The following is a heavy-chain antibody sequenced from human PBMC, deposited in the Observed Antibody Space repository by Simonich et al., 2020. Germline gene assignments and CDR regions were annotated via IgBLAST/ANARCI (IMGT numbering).Heavy chain of an antibody. J-gene: IGHJ4*02. V-gene: IGHV4-59*01. Sequence: QVQLQESGPGLVKPSETLSLTCTVSGVSISSYYWSWIRQPPGQGLEWIGYIYYSGSTNSNPSLKSRVTISVDTSKNQFSLKLSSVTAADTAVYYCARGRLYFDYWGQGTLVTVSS. D-gene: IGHD2-15*01. CDR3: ARGRLYFDY. CDR1: GVSISSYY. CDR2: IYYSGST.